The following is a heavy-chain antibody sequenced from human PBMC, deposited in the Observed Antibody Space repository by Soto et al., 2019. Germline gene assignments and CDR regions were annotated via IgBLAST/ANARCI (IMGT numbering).Heavy chain of an antibody. V-gene: IGHV1-18*04. Sequence: QVQLVQSGAEVKKPGASVKVCCKASGYTFTSYGISWVRQAPGQGLAWMGWISAYTGNTNFAQKLQGIYTMTTNTSTSTAYIELRSVRPDDTAVYYCARVQMQEGNSILYGMDVWGQGTTVTVSS. CDR3: ARVQMQEGNSILYGMDV. J-gene: IGHJ6*02. CDR2: ISAYTGNT. D-gene: IGHD6-13*01. CDR1: GYTFTSYG.